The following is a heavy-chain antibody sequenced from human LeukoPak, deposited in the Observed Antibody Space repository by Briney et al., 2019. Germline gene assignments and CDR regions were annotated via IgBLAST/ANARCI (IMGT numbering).Heavy chain of an antibody. J-gene: IGHJ3*01. V-gene: IGHV4-61*02. CDR2: IYTSGST. CDR1: GGSISSGSYS. CDR3: ARAEWELDDAFHL. Sequence: SETLSLTCTVSGGSISSGSYSWNWIRQPAGKGLEWIGRIYTSGSTNYNPSLKSRLTISVDTSKNQFSLKLRCVSAEHTSVSKGARAEWELDDAFHLGGQGTMVTVSS. D-gene: IGHD1-26*01.